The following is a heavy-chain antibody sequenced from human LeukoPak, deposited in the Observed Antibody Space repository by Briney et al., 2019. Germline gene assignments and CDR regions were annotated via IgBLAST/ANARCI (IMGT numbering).Heavy chain of an antibody. J-gene: IGHJ5*02. D-gene: IGHD3-3*01. Sequence: SGPTLVNPTQTLTLTCTFSGFSLSTGGVGVGWIRQPPGKALEWLALIYWDDDKHYSPSLKSRLTITKDTSKNQVVLTITNMDPVDTATYYCAHSYYDFWSGYLQGNWFDPWGQGTLVTVSS. CDR2: IYWDDDK. V-gene: IGHV2-5*02. CDR1: GFSLSTGGVG. CDR3: AHSYYDFWSGYLQGNWFDP.